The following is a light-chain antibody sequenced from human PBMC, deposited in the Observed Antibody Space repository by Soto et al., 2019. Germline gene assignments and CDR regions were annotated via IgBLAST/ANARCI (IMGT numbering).Light chain of an antibody. J-gene: IGKJ1*01. CDR3: HQRQSWPRT. CDR1: QSVSSNY. V-gene: IGKV3-11*01. CDR2: GAF. Sequence: EIVLTQSPGTLSLSPGERATFSCRASQSVSSNYLAWYQQEPGQAPRLLIYGAFKRATGIPARFSASGSGTDFTLTISDVQPEDFALYYCHQRQSWPRTFGQGTKVDI.